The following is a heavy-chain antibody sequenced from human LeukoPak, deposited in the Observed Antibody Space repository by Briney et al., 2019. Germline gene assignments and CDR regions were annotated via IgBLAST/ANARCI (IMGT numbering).Heavy chain of an antibody. D-gene: IGHD3-10*01. Sequence: GGSLRLSCAASGFTFISYAMSWVRQAPGKGLEWVSAISGSGGSTYYADSVKGRFTISRDNSKNTLYLQMNSLRAEDTAVYYCAKGGMVRGVIIILPFDYWGQGTLVTVSS. V-gene: IGHV3-23*01. CDR2: ISGSGGST. CDR1: GFTFISYA. CDR3: AKGGMVRGVIIILPFDY. J-gene: IGHJ4*02.